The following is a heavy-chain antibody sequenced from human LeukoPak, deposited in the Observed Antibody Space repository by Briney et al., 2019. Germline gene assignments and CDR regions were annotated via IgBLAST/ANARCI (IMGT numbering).Heavy chain of an antibody. CDR1: GGSLSTHH. J-gene: IGHJ4*02. Sequence: PSETLSLTCVVSGGSLSTHHWSWIRQSPGRGLEWIGYISDSGSTNYNPSLKSRITISVDTAKNQFSLKLSSVTAADTAVYYCASARNYDVLTGYFLDYWGQGALVTVSS. V-gene: IGHV4-59*11. CDR3: ASARNYDVLTGYFLDY. D-gene: IGHD3-9*01. CDR2: ISDSGST.